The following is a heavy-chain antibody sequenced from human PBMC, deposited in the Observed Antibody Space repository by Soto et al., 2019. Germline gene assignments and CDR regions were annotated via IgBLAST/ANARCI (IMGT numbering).Heavy chain of an antibody. CDR3: ARGCISTSCSKTTDV. Sequence: QVQLVESGGGVVQPGRSLRLSCAASGFTFSSYAMHWVRQAPGKGLEWVAVISYDGSNKYYADSVKGRFTISRDNSKNTLYLQMSSRRAEDTAVYYCARGCISTSCSKTTDVWGQGTTVTVSS. V-gene: IGHV3-30-3*01. CDR2: ISYDGSNK. CDR1: GFTFSSYA. J-gene: IGHJ6*02. D-gene: IGHD2-2*01.